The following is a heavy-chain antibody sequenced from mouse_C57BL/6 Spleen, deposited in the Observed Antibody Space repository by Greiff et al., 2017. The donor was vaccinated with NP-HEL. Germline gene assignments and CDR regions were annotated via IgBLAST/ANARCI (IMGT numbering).Heavy chain of an antibody. CDR3: TTETTVVATRYFDV. J-gene: IGHJ1*03. CDR1: GFNIKDDY. CDR2: LDPENGDT. D-gene: IGHD1-1*01. V-gene: IGHV14-4*01. Sequence: VQLQQSGAELVRPGASVKLSCTASGFNIKDDYMHWVKQRPEQGLEWIGWLDPENGDTESASKFQGKATITADTSSNTAYLQLSSLTSEDTAVYYCTTETTVVATRYFDVWGTGTTVTVSS.